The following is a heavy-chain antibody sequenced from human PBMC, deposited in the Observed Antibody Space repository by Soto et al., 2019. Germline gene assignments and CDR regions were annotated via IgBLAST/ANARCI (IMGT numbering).Heavy chain of an antibody. V-gene: IGHV3-53*02. J-gene: IGHJ3*02. Sequence: EVQLVETGGGLFQPGGSLRLSCAASGFAGSSNYMNWGRQAPVKGLEWVSVRYTGGSTHYAGAVKGRCTISRDSSQNTLYLQMDSRRGEDTAVYYCARDGAGFADAFDIWGQGTMVTVSA. D-gene: IGHD3-10*01. CDR2: RYTGGST. CDR1: GFAGSSNY. CDR3: ARDGAGFADAFDI.